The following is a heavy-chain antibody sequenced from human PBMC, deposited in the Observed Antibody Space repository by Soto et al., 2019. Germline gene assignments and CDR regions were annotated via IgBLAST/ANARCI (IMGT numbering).Heavy chain of an antibody. CDR2: IHPSKSST. V-gene: IGHV5-51*01. Sequence: GESLKISCKVSGYNFNNYWIAWVRQMPGKGLEWMGIIHPSKSSTRYSPSFEGQVTISADESISTAYLQWSSLKASDTAMYYCAREIMITFGGVIAPAYGMDVWGQGTTVTVSS. J-gene: IGHJ6*02. CDR1: GYNFNNYW. D-gene: IGHD3-16*02. CDR3: AREIMITFGGVIAPAYGMDV.